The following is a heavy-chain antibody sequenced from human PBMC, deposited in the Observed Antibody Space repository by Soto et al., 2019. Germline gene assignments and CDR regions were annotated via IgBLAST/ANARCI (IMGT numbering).Heavy chain of an antibody. V-gene: IGHV3-23*01. CDR1: GFSFNNYA. Sequence: EVQLLESGGALVRPGGSLRLSCAASGFSFNNYALSWVRQAPGKGLEWVSTFSAGGRAYYAALFQGRFTIARDSSQNTVHLQISDLRPEDTAVYYCAKESLPEHYGDTLFDYWGQGTRVTVSS. CDR2: FSAGGRA. D-gene: IGHD4-17*01. CDR3: AKESLPEHYGDTLFDY. J-gene: IGHJ4*02.